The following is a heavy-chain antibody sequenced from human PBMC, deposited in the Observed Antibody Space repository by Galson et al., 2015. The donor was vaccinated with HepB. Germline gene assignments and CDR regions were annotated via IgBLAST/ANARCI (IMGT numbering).Heavy chain of an antibody. Sequence: SLRLSCAASGFTFSSYAMSWVRQAPGKGLEWVSAISGSGGSTYYADPVKGRFTISRDNSKNTLYLQMNSLRAEDTAVYYCAKGRTAYGSGTYYYGMDVWGQGTTVTVSS. J-gene: IGHJ6*02. CDR1: GFTFSSYA. V-gene: IGHV3-23*01. CDR2: ISGSGGST. D-gene: IGHD3-10*01. CDR3: AKGRTAYGSGTYYYGMDV.